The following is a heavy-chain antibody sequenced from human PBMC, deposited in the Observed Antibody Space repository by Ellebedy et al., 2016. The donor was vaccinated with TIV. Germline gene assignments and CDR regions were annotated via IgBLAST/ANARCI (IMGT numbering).Heavy chain of an antibody. J-gene: IGHJ4*02. CDR2: ISQSPGIT. CDR1: GFNFSTYG. D-gene: IGHD3-16*01. V-gene: IGHV3-23*01. CDR3: AKSRAGDLFDS. Sequence: GESLKISCETSGFNFSTYGMNWVRQAPGKGLEWVSTISQSPGITYYARSVKGSFTVSRDNSKNTVSLQMDSLRAEDTAIYYCAKSRAGDLFDSWGQGTLVTVSS.